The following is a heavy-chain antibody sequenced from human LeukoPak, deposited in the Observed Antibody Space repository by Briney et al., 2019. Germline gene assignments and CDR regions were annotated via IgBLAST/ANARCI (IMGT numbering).Heavy chain of an antibody. Sequence: GSLRLSCAASGFTFSSYAMSWVRQAPGKGLEWVSAISGSGGSTYYADSVKGRFTISRDNSKNTLYLQMNSLRAEDTAVYYCAKDVAVAGNFDYWGQGTLVTVSS. CDR1: GFTFSSYA. CDR2: ISGSGGST. J-gene: IGHJ4*02. V-gene: IGHV3-23*01. D-gene: IGHD6-19*01. CDR3: AKDVAVAGNFDY.